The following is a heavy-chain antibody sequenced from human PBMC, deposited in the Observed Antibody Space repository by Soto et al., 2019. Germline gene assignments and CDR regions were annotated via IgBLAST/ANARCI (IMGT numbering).Heavy chain of an antibody. CDR3: AKDSQGGLRSFDI. Sequence: QVQLVQSGAEVKKPGSSVKVSCKASGGRFSSYAISWVRQAPGQGLEWMGGIIPIFGTADYAQKFQGRVTITADESTSTTYMELSSLRSEDTAVYYCAKDSQGGLRSFDIWGQGTMVTVSS. J-gene: IGHJ3*02. D-gene: IGHD2-15*01. V-gene: IGHV1-69*01. CDR2: IIPIFGTA. CDR1: GGRFSSYA.